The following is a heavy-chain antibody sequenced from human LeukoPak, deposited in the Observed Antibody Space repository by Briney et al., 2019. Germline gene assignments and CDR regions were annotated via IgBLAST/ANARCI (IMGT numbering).Heavy chain of an antibody. J-gene: IGHJ4*02. CDR2: INHSGST. Sequence: SETLSLTCTVSGYSISSGYYWSWIRQPPGKGLEWIGEINHSGSTNYNPSLKSRVTISVDTSKNQFSLKLSSVTAADTAVYFCARGAYYYDSSIAYWGQGTLVTVSS. CDR1: GYSISSGYY. D-gene: IGHD3-22*01. V-gene: IGHV4-38-2*02. CDR3: ARGAYYYDSSIAY.